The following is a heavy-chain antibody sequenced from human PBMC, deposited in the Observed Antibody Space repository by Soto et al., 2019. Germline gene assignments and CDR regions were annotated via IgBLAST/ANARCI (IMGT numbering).Heavy chain of an antibody. Sequence: ASVKVSCKASGYTFTSYYMHWVRQAPGQGLEWMGIINPSGGSTSYAQKFQGRVTMTRDTSTSTVYMELSSLRSEDTAVYYCARGRHAAAAGTRGWFDPWGQGSLVTVSS. J-gene: IGHJ5*02. V-gene: IGHV1-46*01. CDR1: GYTFTSYY. CDR3: ARGRHAAAAGTRGWFDP. D-gene: IGHD6-13*01. CDR2: INPSGGST.